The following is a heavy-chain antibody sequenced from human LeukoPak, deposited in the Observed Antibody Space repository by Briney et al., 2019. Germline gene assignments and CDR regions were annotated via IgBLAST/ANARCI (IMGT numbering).Heavy chain of an antibody. D-gene: IGHD3-9*01. CDR1: RFTFRNYA. CDR3: AKDGGDILTGYYSEGYYFDY. V-gene: IGHV3-30*04. CDR2: ISSDGTNK. J-gene: IGHJ4*02. Sequence: GGSLRLSCAASRFTFRNYAMHWVRQAPGKGLEWVAVISSDGTNKDYADSVKGRFSISRDNSKNTLYLQMNRLRADDTAVYYCAKDGGDILTGYYSEGYYFDYWGQGTLVTVSS.